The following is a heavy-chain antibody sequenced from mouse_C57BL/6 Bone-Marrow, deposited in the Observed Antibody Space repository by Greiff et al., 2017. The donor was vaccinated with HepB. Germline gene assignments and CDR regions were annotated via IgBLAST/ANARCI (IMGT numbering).Heavy chain of an antibody. Sequence: VQLQESGAELARPGASVKLSCKASGYTFTSYGISWVKQRTGQGLEWIGEIYPRSGNTYYNEKFKGKATLTADKSSSTAYMELRSLTSEDSAVYFWARSTTVVATSPSYWYFDVWGTGTTVTVAS. CDR3: ARSTTVVATSPSYWYFDV. V-gene: IGHV1-81*01. CDR1: GYTFTSYG. CDR2: IYPRSGNT. D-gene: IGHD1-1*01. J-gene: IGHJ1*03.